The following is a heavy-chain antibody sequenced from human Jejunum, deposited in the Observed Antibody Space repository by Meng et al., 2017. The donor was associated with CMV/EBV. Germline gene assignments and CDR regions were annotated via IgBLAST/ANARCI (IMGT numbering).Heavy chain of an antibody. J-gene: IGHJ4*02. CDR2: ISGYNGDT. Sequence: HVQLVQCGAAVKRPRAAAKVLCKVFGYTFTSHYFSWLRQPPGQGLEWMGWISGYNGDTNYAHKFQGRVTMTTDTSTSTTYMQHGILRSDDTAVYYCARVDVGITSGDYWGQGTLVTVSS. CDR1: GYTFTSHY. V-gene: IGHV1-18*04. D-gene: IGHD1-26*01. CDR3: ARVDVGITSGDY.